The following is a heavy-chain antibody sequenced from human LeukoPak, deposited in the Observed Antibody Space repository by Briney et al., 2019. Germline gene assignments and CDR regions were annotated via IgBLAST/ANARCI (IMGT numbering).Heavy chain of an antibody. CDR1: GGSISSSSYH. CDR2: IYYSGST. Sequence: SETLSLTCTVSGGSISSSSYHWGWIRQPPGKGLEWIGYIYYSGSTNYNPSLKSRVTISVDTSKNQFSLKLSSVTAADTAVYYCARSSYDSSGYPYFDYWGQGTLVTVSS. CDR3: ARSSYDSSGYPYFDY. V-gene: IGHV4-61*05. J-gene: IGHJ4*02. D-gene: IGHD3-22*01.